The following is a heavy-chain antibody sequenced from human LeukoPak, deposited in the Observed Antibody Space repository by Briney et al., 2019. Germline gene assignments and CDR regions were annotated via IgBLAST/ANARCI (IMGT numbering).Heavy chain of an antibody. Sequence: PSETLSLTCTVSGGSISSSSYYWGWIRQPPGKGLEWIGSIYYSGSTYYNPSLKSRVTISVDTSKNQFSLKLSSVTAADTAVYYCAAGIAIEYYFDYWGQGTLVTVSS. D-gene: IGHD2-21*01. CDR3: AAGIAIEYYFDY. J-gene: IGHJ4*02. V-gene: IGHV4-39*01. CDR1: GGSISSSSYY. CDR2: IYYSGST.